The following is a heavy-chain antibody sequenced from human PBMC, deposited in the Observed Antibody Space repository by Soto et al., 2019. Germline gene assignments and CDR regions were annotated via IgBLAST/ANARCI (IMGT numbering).Heavy chain of an antibody. D-gene: IGHD3-3*01. CDR3: ASHYDLWTGYLSPVDY. Sequence: GGSLRLSCAASGISFSTYAMNWVRQAPGKGLEWVSYISSGSSTIYYADSVRGRFTISRDNGKNSLFLEMNNLRVEDTAVYFCASHYDLWTGYLSPVDYWGRGTLVTVSS. V-gene: IGHV3-48*04. CDR2: ISSGSSTI. J-gene: IGHJ4*02. CDR1: GISFSTYA.